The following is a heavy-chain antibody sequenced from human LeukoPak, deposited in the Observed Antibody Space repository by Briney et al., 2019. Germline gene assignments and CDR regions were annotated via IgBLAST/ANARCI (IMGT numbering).Heavy chain of an antibody. CDR1: GYTFTSYD. V-gene: IGHV1-8*01. CDR2: MNPNSGDT. D-gene: IGHD5-24*01. Sequence: ASVKVSCKASGYTFTSYDINWVRQATGQGLEWMGWMNPNSGDTGYAQNFQGRVTMTRDTSINTAYMELSSLRSEDTAVYYCARTPRNGYIDGYWGQGTLVTVSS. CDR3: ARTPRNGYIDGY. J-gene: IGHJ4*02.